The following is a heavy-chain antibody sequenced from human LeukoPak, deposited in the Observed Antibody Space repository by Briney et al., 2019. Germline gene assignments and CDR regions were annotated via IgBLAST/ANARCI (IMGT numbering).Heavy chain of an antibody. V-gene: IGHV3-23*01. J-gene: IGHJ5*02. D-gene: IGHD6-13*01. CDR2: ITGTT. CDR3: ARKSLGIAAAGTFFGS. CDR1: GFTFSSYA. Sequence: PGGSLRLSCAASGFTFSSYAMSWVRQAPGKGLQWVSTITGTTHYADSVRGRFTISRDNSKNTVYLQMNSLRAEDTAVYHCARKSLGIAAAGTFFGSWGQGTLVTVSS.